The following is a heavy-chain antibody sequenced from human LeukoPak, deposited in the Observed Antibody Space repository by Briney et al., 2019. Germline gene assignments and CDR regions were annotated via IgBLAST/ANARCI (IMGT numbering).Heavy chain of an antibody. CDR2: TYSDVNT. J-gene: IGHJ3*02. CDR1: GFTVSSNY. D-gene: IGHD3-10*01. CDR3: AKLITMVRGVLMGDAFDI. Sequence: PGGSLRLSCAASGFTVSSNYMSWVRQAPGKGLEWVSITYSDVNTNYADSVKGRFTISRDNSKNTLSLQMNSLRAEDTAVYYCAKLITMVRGVLMGDAFDIWGQGTMVTVSS. V-gene: IGHV3-53*01.